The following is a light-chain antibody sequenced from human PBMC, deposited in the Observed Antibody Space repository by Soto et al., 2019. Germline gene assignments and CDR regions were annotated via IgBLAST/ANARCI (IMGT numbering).Light chain of an antibody. Sequence: DIRMTQSPSSLSASVGDRVTITFQASQDISNYLNWYQQKPGKAPKLLIYDASNLETGVPSRFSGSGSGTDFTFTISSLQPEDIATSYGQQYDNLFRITFGQGTRLDIK. CDR1: QDISNY. CDR3: QQYDNLFRIT. J-gene: IGKJ5*01. CDR2: DAS. V-gene: IGKV1-33*01.